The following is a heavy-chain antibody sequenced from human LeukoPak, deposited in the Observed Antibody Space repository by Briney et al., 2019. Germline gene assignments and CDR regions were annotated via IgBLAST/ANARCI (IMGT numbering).Heavy chain of an antibody. D-gene: IGHD1-26*01. V-gene: IGHV3-23*01. J-gene: IGHJ4*02. CDR1: GFTFSSYA. CDR2: ISDSGGTV. Sequence: GGSLRLSCAASGFTFSSYAMSWARQAPGKGLEWVSGISDSGGTVYYADSVKGRFTISRDNSKNSLYLQMNSLRAEDTAVYYCAKKLSGSYKGFDYWGQGTLVTVSS. CDR3: AKKLSGSYKGFDY.